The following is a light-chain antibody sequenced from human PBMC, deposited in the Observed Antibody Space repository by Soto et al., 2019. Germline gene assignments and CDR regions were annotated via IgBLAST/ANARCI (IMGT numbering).Light chain of an antibody. CDR3: QQYNNWPKT. CDR2: GAS. CDR1: QSVSSN. V-gene: IGKV3-15*01. J-gene: IGKJ1*01. Sequence: EMLMTQSPATLSVSQGERATLSCRASQSVSSNLAWYQQKPGQAPRLLIYGASTRATGIPARFSGSGSGTEFTLTISSLQSEDFAVYYCQQYNNWPKTFGQGTKWIS.